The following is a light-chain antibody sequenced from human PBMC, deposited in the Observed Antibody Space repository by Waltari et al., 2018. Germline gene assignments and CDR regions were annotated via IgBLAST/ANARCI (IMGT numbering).Light chain of an antibody. CDR2: DVS. J-gene: IGLJ2*01. CDR1: TNDIGTYDY. CDR3: SSYTSTSTLVV. V-gene: IGLV2-14*03. Sequence: QSALTQPASVSGSPGQSITISCSGTTNDIGTYDYVSWYQHHPGKAPKLIIYDVSHRPSGVSSRFSGSKSGNTASLTVSGLQAEDEADYYCSSYTSTSTLVVFDGGTKLTVL.